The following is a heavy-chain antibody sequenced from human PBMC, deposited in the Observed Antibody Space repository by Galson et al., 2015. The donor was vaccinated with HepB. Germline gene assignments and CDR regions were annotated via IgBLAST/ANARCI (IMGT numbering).Heavy chain of an antibody. V-gene: IGHV3-48*03. CDR1: GFTFNSYE. Sequence: SLRLSCAASGFTFNSYEMNWVRQAPGKGLEGVSDISSSGGTIYYADSVKGRFTISRDNAKSLYLQMNSLTAEDTAVYYCAMSKSPSSPSDNWGQGTLVTVSS. J-gene: IGHJ4*02. D-gene: IGHD6-13*01. CDR2: ISSSGGTI. CDR3: AMSKSPSSPSDN.